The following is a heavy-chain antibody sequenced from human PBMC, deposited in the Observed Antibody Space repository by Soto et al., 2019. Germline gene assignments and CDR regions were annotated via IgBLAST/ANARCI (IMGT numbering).Heavy chain of an antibody. Sequence: ASVKVSCKASGYTFTSYYMHWVRQAPGQGLEWMGIINPSGGSTSYAQKFQGRVTMTRDTSTSTVYMELSSLRSEDTAMYFCARSRDNGTYSGRFLDYWGHGSVLTVSS. CDR1: GYTFTSYY. CDR3: ARSRDNGTYSGRFLDY. V-gene: IGHV1-46*01. D-gene: IGHD1-26*01. CDR2: INPSGGST. J-gene: IGHJ4*01.